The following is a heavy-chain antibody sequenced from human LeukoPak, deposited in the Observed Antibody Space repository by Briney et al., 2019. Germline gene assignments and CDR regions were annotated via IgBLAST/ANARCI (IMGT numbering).Heavy chain of an antibody. CDR2: INHSGST. J-gene: IGHJ4*02. D-gene: IGHD3-22*01. V-gene: IGHV4-34*01. CDR1: GGSFSGYY. Sequence: SETLSLTCAVYGGSFSGYYWSWIRQPPGKGLEWIGEINHSGSTNYNPPLKSRVTISVDTSKNQFSLKLSSVTAADTAVYYCARGDYDSSGYPHLFDYWGQGTLVTVSS. CDR3: ARGDYDSSGYPHLFDY.